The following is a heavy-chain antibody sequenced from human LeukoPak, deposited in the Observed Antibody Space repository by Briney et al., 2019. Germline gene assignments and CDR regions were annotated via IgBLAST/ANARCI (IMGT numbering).Heavy chain of an antibody. CDR3: ATSVVVTAIRTRVFDY. J-gene: IGHJ4*02. V-gene: IGHV3-53*01. CDR2: IYSGGST. Sequence: PGGSLRLSCAASGFTFSSYAMHWVRQAPGKGLEWVSVIYSGGSTYYADSVKGRFTISRDNSKNTLYLQMNSLRAEDTAVYYCATSVVVTAIRTRVFDYWGQGTLVTVSS. D-gene: IGHD2-21*02. CDR1: GFTFSSYA.